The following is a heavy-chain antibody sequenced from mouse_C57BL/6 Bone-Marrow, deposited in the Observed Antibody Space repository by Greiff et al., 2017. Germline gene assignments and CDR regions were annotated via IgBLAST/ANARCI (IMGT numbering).Heavy chain of an antibody. CDR1: GYTFTDYE. CDR2: IDPDTGGT. Sequence: QVQLQQSGAELVRPGASVTLSCKASGYTFTDYEMHWVKPTPVHGLEWIGAIDPDTGGTAYNQKFKGKAILTADKSSSTAYMEIRSLTAEDTAVYYCTVLEYWGQGTTLTVSS. V-gene: IGHV1-15*01. CDR3: TVLEY. J-gene: IGHJ2*01.